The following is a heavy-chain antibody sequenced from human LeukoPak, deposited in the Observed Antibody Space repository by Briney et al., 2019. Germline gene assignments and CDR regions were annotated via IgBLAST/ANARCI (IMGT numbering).Heavy chain of an antibody. J-gene: IGHJ6*03. V-gene: IGHV3-7*01. D-gene: IGHD3-3*01. CDR2: INRDGSEK. CDR3: ARDHAFSYYYYYMDV. CDR1: GFIFSSYW. Sequence: GGSLRLSCAASGFIFSSYWMSWVRQAPGKGLEWVANINRDGSEKYYVDSVKGRFTISRDNAKNSLYLQMNSLRAEDTAVYYCARDHAFSYYYYYMDVWGKGTTVTVSS.